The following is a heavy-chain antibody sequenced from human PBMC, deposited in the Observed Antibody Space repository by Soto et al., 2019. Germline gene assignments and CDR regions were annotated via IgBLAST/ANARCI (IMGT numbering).Heavy chain of an antibody. D-gene: IGHD2-8*01. CDR2: IIPLVGTT. CDR1: GDTFTTNS. V-gene: IGHV1-69*06. Sequence: QVQLVQSGAEVKKPGSSVKVSCKASGDTFTTNSLNWVRQAPGQGLEWMGGIIPLVGTTKYAQKYQARVTITGDKSTNTAYMELSSLRSDDTAVYYCARGLLYATTYFDYWGQGTPVTVSS. J-gene: IGHJ4*02. CDR3: ARGLLYATTYFDY.